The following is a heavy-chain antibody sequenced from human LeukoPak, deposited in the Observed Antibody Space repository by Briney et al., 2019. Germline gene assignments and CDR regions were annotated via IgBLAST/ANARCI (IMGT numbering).Heavy chain of an antibody. CDR3: AGETGDDHGGYYFDY. CDR1: GGSFSGYY. Sequence: SETLSLTCAVYGGSFSGYYWSWIRQPPGKGLEWIGEINHSGSTNYNPSLKSRVTISVDTSKNQFSLKLSSVTAADTAVYYCAGETGDDHGGYYFDYWGQGTLVTVSS. D-gene: IGHD4-23*01. J-gene: IGHJ4*02. V-gene: IGHV4-34*01. CDR2: INHSGST.